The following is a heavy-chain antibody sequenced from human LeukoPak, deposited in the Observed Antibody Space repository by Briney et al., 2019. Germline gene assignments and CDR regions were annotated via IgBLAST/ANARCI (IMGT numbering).Heavy chain of an antibody. D-gene: IGHD2-2*01. CDR2: VYYSGST. CDR3: ARDRSAGSTSQYWSDP. CDR1: GGSISSYY. V-gene: IGHV4-59*01. J-gene: IGHJ5*02. Sequence: SETLSLTCTVSGGSISSYYWSWIRQPPGKGLEWIGYVYYSGSTNYNPSLKSRVTISVDTSKNQFSLKLSSVTAADTAVYYCARDRSAGSTSQYWSDPWGQGTLVTVSS.